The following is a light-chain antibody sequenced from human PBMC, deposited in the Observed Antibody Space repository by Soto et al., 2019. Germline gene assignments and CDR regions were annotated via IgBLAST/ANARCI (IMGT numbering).Light chain of an antibody. Sequence: SYELTQSPSVSVAPGRTARIACEGNNIGTKSVHWYQQRPGQAPVVVVYYDSDRPSGIPERFSGPNSGNAATLAISSVEAGDEADYYCQVWDASTFHPIFGGGTKLTVL. V-gene: IGLV3-21*04. CDR1: NIGTKS. CDR3: QVWDASTFHPI. J-gene: IGLJ2*01. CDR2: YDS.